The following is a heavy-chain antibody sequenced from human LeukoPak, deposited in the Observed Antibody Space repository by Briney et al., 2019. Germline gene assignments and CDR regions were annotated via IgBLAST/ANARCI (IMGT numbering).Heavy chain of an antibody. CDR3: ARTVEYYYYYGMDV. V-gene: IGHV1-2*02. CDR1: GYTFTGYY. CDR2: INPNSGGT. D-gene: IGHD4-17*01. Sequence: GASVKVSCKASGYTFTGYYMHWVRQAPGQGLEWMGWINPNSGGTNYAQKFQGRVTMTRDTSISTAYMELSRLRSDDTAVYYCARTVEYYYYYGMDVWGQGATVTVSS. J-gene: IGHJ6*02.